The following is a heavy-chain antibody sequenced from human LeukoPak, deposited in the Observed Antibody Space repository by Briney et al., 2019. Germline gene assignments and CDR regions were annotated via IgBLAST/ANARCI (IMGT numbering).Heavy chain of an antibody. CDR3: ARAHYDFWSGYYTRSWFDP. J-gene: IGHJ5*02. CDR2: ISAYNGNT. CDR1: GYTFTSYG. D-gene: IGHD3-3*01. V-gene: IGHV1-18*01. Sequence: ASVKLSCKASGYTFTSYGISWVRQAPGQGLEWMGWISAYNGNTNYAQKLQGRVTMTTDTSTSTAYMELRSLRSDDTAVYYCARAHYDFWSGYYTRSWFDPWGQGTLVTVSS.